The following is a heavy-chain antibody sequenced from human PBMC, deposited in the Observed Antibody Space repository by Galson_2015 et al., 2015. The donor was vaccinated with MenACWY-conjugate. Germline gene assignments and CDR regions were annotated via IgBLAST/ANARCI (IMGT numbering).Heavy chain of an antibody. CDR2: IYFSGST. J-gene: IGHJ5*02. CDR1: GGSISSSSYY. D-gene: IGHD6-19*01. Sequence: ETLSLTCIVSGGSISSSSYYWAWIRQPPGKGLEWIGSIYFSGSTYYNSSLRSRVTISIDTSKNQFSLKLSSVTAADTAVYYCARDQGAVAGWGGWFDPWGQGTLVTVSS. V-gene: IGHV4-39*07. CDR3: ARDQGAVAGWGGWFDP.